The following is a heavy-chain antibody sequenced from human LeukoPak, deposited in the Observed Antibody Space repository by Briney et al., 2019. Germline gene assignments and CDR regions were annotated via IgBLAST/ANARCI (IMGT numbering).Heavy chain of an antibody. CDR2: INTNTGNP. D-gene: IGHD3-22*01. Sequence: ASVTVSCKASGYTFTSYAMNWVRQAPGQGLEWMGWINTNTGNPTYAQGFTGRIVFSLDTSVSTAYLHINSLKAEDSAVYYCAKNGLGAVVKTDWGQGTLVTVSS. CDR1: GYTFTSYA. CDR3: AKNGLGAVVKTD. V-gene: IGHV7-4-1*02. J-gene: IGHJ4*02.